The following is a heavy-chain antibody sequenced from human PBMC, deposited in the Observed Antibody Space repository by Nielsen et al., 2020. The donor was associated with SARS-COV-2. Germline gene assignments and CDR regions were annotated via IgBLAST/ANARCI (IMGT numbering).Heavy chain of an antibody. CDR1: GFTFSDYY. CDR2: ISSSSSYT. J-gene: IGHJ6*02. V-gene: IGHV3-11*06. D-gene: IGHD1-1*01. CDR3: AILEPTYYYYGMDV. Sequence: GESLKISCAASGFTFSDYYMSWIRQAPGKGLEWVSYISSSSSYTNYADSVKGRFTISRDNAKNSLYLQMNSLRDEDTAVYYCAILEPTYYYYGMDVWGQGTTVTVSS.